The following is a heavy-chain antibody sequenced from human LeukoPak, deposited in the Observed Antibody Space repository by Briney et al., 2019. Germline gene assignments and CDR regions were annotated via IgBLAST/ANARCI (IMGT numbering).Heavy chain of an antibody. CDR3: LSSSSVLGWFDP. CDR1: GFTFSSYA. D-gene: IGHD6-6*01. J-gene: IGHJ5*02. CDR2: ISGSGGST. V-gene: IGHV3-23*01. Sequence: GGSLRLSCAASGFTFSSYAMSWVRQAPGKGLEWVSAISGSGGSTYYADSVKGRFTISRDNSKNTLYLQMNSLRAEDTAVYYCLSSSSVLGWFDPWGQGTLVTVSS.